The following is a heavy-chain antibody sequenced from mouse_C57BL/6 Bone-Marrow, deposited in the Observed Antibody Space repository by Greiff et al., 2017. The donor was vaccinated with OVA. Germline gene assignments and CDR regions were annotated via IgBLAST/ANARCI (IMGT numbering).Heavy chain of an antibody. CDR1: GYTFTSYW. CDR3: ARRILRSYYAVDY. D-gene: IGHD1-1*01. V-gene: IGHV1-55*01. Sequence: VQLQQPGAELVKPGASVKMSCKASGYTFTSYWITWVKQRPGQGLEWIGDIYPGSGSTNYNEKFKSKATLTVDTSSSTAYMQLSSLTSEDSAVYYCARRILRSYYAVDYWGQGTSVTVSS. J-gene: IGHJ4*01. CDR2: IYPGSGST.